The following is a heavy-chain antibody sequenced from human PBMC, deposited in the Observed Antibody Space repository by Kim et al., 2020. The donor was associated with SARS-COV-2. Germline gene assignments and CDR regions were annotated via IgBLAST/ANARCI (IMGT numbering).Heavy chain of an antibody. CDR3: ARVMGSSWYPYYYYYGMDV. J-gene: IGHJ6*02. Sequence: ASVKVSCKASGYTFTSYAMHWVRQAPGQRLEWMGWINAGNGNTKYSQKFQGRVTITRDTSASTAYMELSSLRSEDTAVYYCARVMGSSWYPYYYYYGMDVWGQGTTVTVSS. CDR2: INAGNGNT. D-gene: IGHD6-13*01. CDR1: GYTFTSYA. V-gene: IGHV1-3*01.